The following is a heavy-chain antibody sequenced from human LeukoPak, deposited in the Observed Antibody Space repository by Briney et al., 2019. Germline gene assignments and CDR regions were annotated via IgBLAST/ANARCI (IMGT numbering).Heavy chain of an antibody. D-gene: IGHD3-10*01. V-gene: IGHV4-30-2*01. J-gene: IGHJ3*02. CDR1: GGSISSGGYS. CDR3: ARGRKVRGVIDAFDI. Sequence: SQTLSLTCAVSGGSISSGGYSWSWIRQPPGKGLEWIGYIYHSGSTYYNPSLKSRVTISVDRSKNQFSLKLSSVTAADTAVYYCARGRKVRGVIDAFDIWGQGTMVTVSS. CDR2: IYHSGST.